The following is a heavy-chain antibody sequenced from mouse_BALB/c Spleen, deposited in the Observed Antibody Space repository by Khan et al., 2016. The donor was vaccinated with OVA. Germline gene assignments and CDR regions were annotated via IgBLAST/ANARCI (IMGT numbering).Heavy chain of an antibody. V-gene: IGHV2-6-5*01. J-gene: IGHJ4*01. CDR1: GFSLTDYG. CDR3: AKGVWSYYFALDY. CDR2: IWGGGST. Sequence: VKLEESGPGLVAPSQSLSITCTVSGFSLTDYGVSWIRQPPGKGLEWLGVIWGGGSTYYTSALKSRLSISKDNSKSQVLLKMSSLQTDDTAMYYCAKGVWSYYFALDYWGQGTSVTVSS.